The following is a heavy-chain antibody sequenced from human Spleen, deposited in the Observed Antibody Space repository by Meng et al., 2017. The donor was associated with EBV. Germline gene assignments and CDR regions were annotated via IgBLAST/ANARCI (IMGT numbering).Heavy chain of an antibody. Sequence: QVQLVQAGAEVKKPGASVKVSCKASGNTFNDHYMYWVRQAPGQGLEWLGIINPSGGSTRYAQKFQGRVTMTRDTSTSTVYMELSSLRSEDTAVYYCARDPRGSGSYFYYFDYWGQGTLVTVSS. CDR1: GNTFNDHY. J-gene: IGHJ4*02. D-gene: IGHD3-10*01. CDR3: ARDPRGSGSYFYYFDY. V-gene: IGHV1-46*02. CDR2: INPSGGST.